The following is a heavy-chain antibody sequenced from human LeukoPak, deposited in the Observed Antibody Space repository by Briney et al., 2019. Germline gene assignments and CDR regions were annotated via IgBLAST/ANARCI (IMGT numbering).Heavy chain of an antibody. CDR1: GGSISSGSYY. J-gene: IGHJ5*02. Sequence: SQTLSLTCTVSGGSISSGSYYWSWIRQPPGKGLEWIGYIYYSGSTNYNPSLKSRVTISVDTSKNQFSLKLSSVTAADTAVYYCAGGLVVPAAMVGFDPWGQGTLVTVSS. CDR2: IYYSGST. D-gene: IGHD2-2*01. V-gene: IGHV4-61*01. CDR3: AGGLVVPAAMVGFDP.